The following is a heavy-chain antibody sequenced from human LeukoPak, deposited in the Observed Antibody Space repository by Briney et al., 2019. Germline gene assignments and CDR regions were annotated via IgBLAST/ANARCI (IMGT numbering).Heavy chain of an antibody. J-gene: IGHJ3*02. CDR1: GFTFSTYS. D-gene: IGHD2-21*01. CDR3: AKDQVISGSEASDI. CDR2: ISGSGVGT. Sequence: GGSLRLSCAASGFTFSTYSMNWVRQAPGKGLEWVSAISGSGVGTYYADSVKGRFTISRDNSWNTLYLQMSSLRAEDTAVYYCAKDQVISGSEASDIWGQGTMVTVSS. V-gene: IGHV3-23*01.